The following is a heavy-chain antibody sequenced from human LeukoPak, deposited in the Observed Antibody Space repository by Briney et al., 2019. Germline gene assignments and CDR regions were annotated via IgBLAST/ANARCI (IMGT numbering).Heavy chain of an antibody. J-gene: IGHJ4*02. CDR2: ISGGGRST. CDR3: ARERYFDY. CDR1: GFTFSTCA. Sequence: GGSLRPSCAASGFTFSTCAMSWVRQAPGKGLEWVSTISGGGRSTDYADSVKGQFTISRDNSKNTPYLQMNSLRAEDTAVYYCARERYFDYWGRGTLVTVSS. V-gene: IGHV3-23*01.